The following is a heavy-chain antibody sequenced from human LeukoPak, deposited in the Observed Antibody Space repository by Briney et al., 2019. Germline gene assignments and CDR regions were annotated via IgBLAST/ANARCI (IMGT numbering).Heavy chain of an antibody. D-gene: IGHD6-13*01. CDR3: AKEESSSWYPY. CDR2: ISGDGGST. J-gene: IGHJ4*02. V-gene: IGHV3-43*02. Sequence: PGGSLRLSCAASGFTFDDYAMHWVRQAPGKGLEWVSLISGDGGSTYYADSVKGRFTISRDNSKTSLYLQMNSLRTGDTALYYCAKEESSSWYPYWGQGTLVTVSS. CDR1: GFTFDDYA.